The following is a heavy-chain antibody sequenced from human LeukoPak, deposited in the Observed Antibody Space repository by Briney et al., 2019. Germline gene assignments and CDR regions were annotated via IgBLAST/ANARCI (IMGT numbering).Heavy chain of an antibody. V-gene: IGHV1-2*02. CDR1: GYTFTGYY. D-gene: IGHD3-10*01. CDR3: ARGSGSGEGTFDY. J-gene: IGHJ4*02. CDR2: INPKSGGT. Sequence: ASVKVSCKASGYTFTGYYIHWVRQAPGQGLEWMGWINPKSGGTKYAQKFQGRVTMAGDTSTSTAYMGLNSLISDDTAVYYCARGSGSGEGTFDYWAREPWSPCPQ.